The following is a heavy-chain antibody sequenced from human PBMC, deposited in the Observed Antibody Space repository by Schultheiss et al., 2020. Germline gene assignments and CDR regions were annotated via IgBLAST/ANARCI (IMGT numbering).Heavy chain of an antibody. J-gene: IGHJ4*02. D-gene: IGHD2-21*02. CDR2: ISSSGSTI. CDR3: ARFDCGGDCYSPFDY. CDR1: GFTFSSYA. V-gene: IGHV3-48*04. Sequence: GGSLRLSCAASGFTFSSYAMSWVRQAPGKGLEWVSYISSSGSTIYYADSVKGRFTISRDNAKNSLYLQMNSLRAEDTAVYYCARFDCGGDCYSPFDYWGQGTLVTVSS.